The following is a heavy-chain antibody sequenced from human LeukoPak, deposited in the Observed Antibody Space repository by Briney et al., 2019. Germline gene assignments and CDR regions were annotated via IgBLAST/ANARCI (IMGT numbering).Heavy chain of an antibody. CDR2: IYTSGST. J-gene: IGHJ4*02. Sequence: SETLSLTYTVSGGSISSYYWSWIRQPAGKGLEWIGRIYTSGSTNYNPSLKSRVTMSVDTSNNQFSLKLSSVTAADTAVYFCARASGDYARAYYFDYWGQGTLVTVSS. D-gene: IGHD4-17*01. CDR3: ARASGDYARAYYFDY. CDR1: GGSISSYY. V-gene: IGHV4-4*07.